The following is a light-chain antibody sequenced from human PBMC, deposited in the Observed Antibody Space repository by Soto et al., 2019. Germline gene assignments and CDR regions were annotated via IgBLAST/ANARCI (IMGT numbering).Light chain of an antibody. CDR3: QQTRSFPLT. J-gene: IGKJ5*01. CDR1: QNINSW. CDR2: VAS. V-gene: IGKV1-12*01. Sequence: IQMTQSPSSVAASVGDRVTVTCRASQNINSWLAWYQHKPGKPPKSLIYVASSLQSGVPSRFSGSGSGTYFNITISILQPEDFATYYCQQTRSFPLTFGQGTRLEIK.